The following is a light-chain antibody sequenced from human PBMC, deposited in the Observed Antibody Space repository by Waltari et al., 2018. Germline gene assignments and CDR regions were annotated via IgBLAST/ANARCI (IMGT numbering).Light chain of an antibody. Sequence: QSALTQPRSVSGSPGQSVTISCTGTSNNIGDSRYVSWYQQHPGKAPTVVIHDVNRRPSGVPDRFTASKSGNTASLTISWLQAEDEGDYYCCSYAVGTYTWFFGGGTKLTVL. CDR3: CSYAVGTYTWF. CDR1: SNNIGDSRY. J-gene: IGLJ2*01. V-gene: IGLV2-11*01. CDR2: DVN.